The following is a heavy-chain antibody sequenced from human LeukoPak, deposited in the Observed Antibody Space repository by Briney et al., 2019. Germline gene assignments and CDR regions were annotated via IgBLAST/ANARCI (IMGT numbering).Heavy chain of an antibody. J-gene: IGHJ5*02. D-gene: IGHD3-10*02. V-gene: IGHV3-23*01. CDR1: GFTLSSYA. CDR2: ISGSGGST. Sequence: PGGSLRLSCAASGFTLSSYAMSWVRQAPGKGLKWVSAISGSGGSTYYADSVKCRFTISRDNSERKLYLQMNSLRAEDTAVYYCARDRGPYVAIGNNWLDPWGQGTLVTVSS. CDR3: ARDRGPYVAIGNNWLDP.